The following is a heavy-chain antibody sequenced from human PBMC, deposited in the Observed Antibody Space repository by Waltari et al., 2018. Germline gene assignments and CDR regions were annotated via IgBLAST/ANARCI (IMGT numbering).Heavy chain of an antibody. V-gene: IGHV3-48*04. CDR3: AREPEYYDFWSGYHFDY. Sequence: EVQLVESGGGLVQPGGSLRLSCAASGFTFSSYSMNWVRQAPGKGLELVSDISSSSSTIYYADSVKGRFTISRDNAKNSLYLQMNSLRAEDTAVYYCAREPEYYDFWSGYHFDYWGQGTLVTVSS. J-gene: IGHJ4*02. D-gene: IGHD3-3*01. CDR1: GFTFSSYS. CDR2: ISSSSSTI.